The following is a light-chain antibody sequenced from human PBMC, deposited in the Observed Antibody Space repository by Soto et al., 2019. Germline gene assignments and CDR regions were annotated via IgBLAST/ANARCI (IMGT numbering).Light chain of an antibody. CDR2: EGS. CDR3: CSYAGSSTSHVV. J-gene: IGLJ2*01. V-gene: IGLV2-23*01. Sequence: QAVLTQPASVSGSPGQSITISCTGTSSDVGRYNIVSWYQQHPGKAPKLMIYEGSKRPSGVSNRFSGSKSGNPASLTISGLQAEDEADYYCCSYAGSSTSHVVFGGGTKLTVL. CDR1: SSDVGRYNI.